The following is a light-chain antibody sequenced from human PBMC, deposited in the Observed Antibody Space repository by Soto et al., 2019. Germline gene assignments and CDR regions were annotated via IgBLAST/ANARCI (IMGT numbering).Light chain of an antibody. J-gene: IGKJ2*01. Sequence: EIVMTQSPATLSVSPGERATLSCRASQSVRRNLAWYQQKPGQAPMLLIYGASTRATVIPARFSGSGSGTAFTLSVTSLQSGDFAVYYCQQYNNCPYTFGQGTKLEIK. CDR3: QQYNNCPYT. V-gene: IGKV3-15*01. CDR1: QSVRRN. CDR2: GAS.